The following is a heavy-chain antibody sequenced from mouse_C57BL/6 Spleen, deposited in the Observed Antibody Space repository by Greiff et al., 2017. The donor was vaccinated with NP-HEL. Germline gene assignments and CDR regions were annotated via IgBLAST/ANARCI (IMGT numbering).Heavy chain of an antibody. Sequence: EVMLVESGGGLVQPGGSLKLSCAASGFTFSDYYMYWVRQTPEKRLEWVAYISNGGGSTYYPDTVKGRFTISRDNAKNTLYLQMSRLKSEDTAMYYCARQYYYGSSYPYYYAMDYWGQGTSVTVSS. V-gene: IGHV5-12*01. D-gene: IGHD1-1*01. CDR3: ARQYYYGSSYPYYYAMDY. CDR2: ISNGGGST. CDR1: GFTFSDYY. J-gene: IGHJ4*01.